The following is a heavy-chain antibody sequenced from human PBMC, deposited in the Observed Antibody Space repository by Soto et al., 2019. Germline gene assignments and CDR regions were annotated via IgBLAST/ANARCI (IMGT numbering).Heavy chain of an antibody. Sequence: QVQLVESGGGVVQPGRSLRLSCAASGFTFSSYGMHWVRQAPGKGLEWVAVIWYDGSNKYYADSVKGRFTISRDNSKNTLYLQMNSLRAEDTAVYYCARDPRSYCSGGSCYGGYFDYWGQGTLVIVSS. D-gene: IGHD2-15*01. V-gene: IGHV3-33*01. CDR3: ARDPRSYCSGGSCYGGYFDY. J-gene: IGHJ4*02. CDR1: GFTFSSYG. CDR2: IWYDGSNK.